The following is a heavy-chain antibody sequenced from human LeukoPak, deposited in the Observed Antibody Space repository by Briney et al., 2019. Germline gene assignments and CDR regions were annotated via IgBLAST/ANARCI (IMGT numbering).Heavy chain of an antibody. Sequence: ASVKVSCKASGGTFSSYAISWVRQAPGQGLEWMGGIIPILGIANYAQKFQGRVTITADKSTSTAYMELSSPRSEDTAVYYCARSVAAAGTGAFDIWGQGTMVTVSS. J-gene: IGHJ3*02. CDR2: IIPILGIA. D-gene: IGHD6-13*01. CDR3: ARSVAAAGTGAFDI. CDR1: GGTFSSYA. V-gene: IGHV1-69*10.